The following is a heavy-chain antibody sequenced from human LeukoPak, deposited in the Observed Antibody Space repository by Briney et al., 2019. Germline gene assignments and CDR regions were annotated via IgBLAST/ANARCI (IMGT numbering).Heavy chain of an antibody. J-gene: IGHJ4*02. CDR2: IRRRAYGGAA. V-gene: IGHV3-49*04. Sequence: GGSLRLSYTTSGFAFDDFAMSWVRQPAGKGLEWVGFIRRRAYGGAAEYAASVKGRFIISRDDSKGIAYLQMNSLKTEDTAVYYCSRNGLVDLAYWGQGSRVIVSP. CDR3: SRNGLVDLAY. CDR1: GFAFDDFA.